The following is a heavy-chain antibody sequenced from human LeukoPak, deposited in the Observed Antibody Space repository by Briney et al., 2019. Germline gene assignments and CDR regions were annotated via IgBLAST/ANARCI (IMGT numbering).Heavy chain of an antibody. CDR2: ISCSEST. J-gene: IGHJ2*01. D-gene: IGHD3-22*01. V-gene: IGHV4-31*03. Sequence: SETLSLTCPVFGHSIDSRGYDWGWIRQRPGTGVEWVGYISCSESTYSKPSLWGRIAISLDASKNQFSLNLTSVTAPDTAVYYCARLIYEQNGYFVSLAGYFDLWGRSTLLTVPS. CDR3: ARLIYEQNGYFVSLAGYFDL. CDR1: GHSIDSRGYD.